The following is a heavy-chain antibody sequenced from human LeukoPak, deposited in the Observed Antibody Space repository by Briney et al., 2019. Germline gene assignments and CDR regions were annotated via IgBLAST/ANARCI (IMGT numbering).Heavy chain of an antibody. D-gene: IGHD3-10*01. CDR1: GFTFRSYS. J-gene: IGHJ4*02. CDR2: MKKDGSET. CDR3: GRHRSGSGTYFIDY. V-gene: IGHV3-7*01. Sequence: GGSLRLSCVVSGFTFRSYSMIWVRQAPGKGLQWVANMKKDGSETNYVDSVKGRFTISRDNAKNSLYLQMNSLRAEDTAVYYCGRHRSGSGTYFIDYWSQGTLVSVSS.